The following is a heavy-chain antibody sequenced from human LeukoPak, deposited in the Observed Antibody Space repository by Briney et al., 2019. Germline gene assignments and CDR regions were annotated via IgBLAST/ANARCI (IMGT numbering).Heavy chain of an antibody. V-gene: IGHV3-74*01. CDR3: SRGEVGVVDN. CDR1: GFTFSSYW. CDR2: INSDGTRI. D-gene: IGHD2-21*01. Sequence: GGSLRLSCAASGFTFSSYWMHWVRHAPGKGLVWVSRINSDGTRISYADSVKGRFTISRDNAKNTLYLQMNSLRAEDTAVYYCSRGEVGVVDNWGQGTLVTVSS. J-gene: IGHJ4*02.